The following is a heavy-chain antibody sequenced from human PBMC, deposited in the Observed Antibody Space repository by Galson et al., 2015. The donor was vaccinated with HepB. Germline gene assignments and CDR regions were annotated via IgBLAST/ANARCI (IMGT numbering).Heavy chain of an antibody. V-gene: IGHV3-23*01. D-gene: IGHD2/OR15-2a*01. CDR2: ISENDLRR. CDR1: GLTLETSD. Sequence: SLRLSCAASGLTLETSDICWVRQAPGRGLQWVSDISENDLRRHYADAVKGRFTISRQKSKNMVFLQMNRLEVAYTAVYYCEKGSPTSFYHYYMDVWGKGTTVTGSS. CDR3: EKGSPTSFYHYYMDV. J-gene: IGHJ6*03.